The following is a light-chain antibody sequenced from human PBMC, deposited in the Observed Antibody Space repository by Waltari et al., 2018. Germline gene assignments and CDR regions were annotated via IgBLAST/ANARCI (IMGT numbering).Light chain of an antibody. CDR3: QQYDGEVVT. J-gene: IGKJ4*01. CDR1: QSVTSIS. CDR2: GTS. V-gene: IGKV3-20*01. Sequence: DIVLTQSQGTLSLSPGESATIPCRASQSVTSISLSWYQQKLGQAPRLLIYGTSSRATGTPYRFSGSGSGTDFTLTISRLEPEDVAVYYCQQYDGEVVTFGGGTKVEI.